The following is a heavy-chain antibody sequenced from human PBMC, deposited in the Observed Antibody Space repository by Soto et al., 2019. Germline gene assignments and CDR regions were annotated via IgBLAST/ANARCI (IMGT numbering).Heavy chain of an antibody. CDR2: ITGSGANT. D-gene: IGHD1-1*01. Sequence: GGSLRLSCAASGITFSHYSMSWVRQAPRKGLEWVSTITGSGANTYYADSVKGRFTISRDISKNTVILLMDSLRAEDTAIYYCAKLSGLDALDLWGQGTKVTVSS. CDR3: AKLSGLDALDL. CDR1: GITFSHYS. J-gene: IGHJ3*01. V-gene: IGHV3-23*01.